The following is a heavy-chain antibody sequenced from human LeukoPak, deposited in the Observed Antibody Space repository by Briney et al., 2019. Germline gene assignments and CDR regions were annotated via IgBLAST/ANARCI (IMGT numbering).Heavy chain of an antibody. CDR1: GGSISSGGYY. D-gene: IGHD6-6*01. CDR3: ARGGIAAREYNWFDP. Sequence: PSQTLSLTCTVSGGSISSGGYYWSWIRQHPGKGLEWIGYIYYSGSTNYNPSLKSRVTISVDTSKNQFSLKLSSVTAADTAVYYCARGGIAAREYNWFDPWGQGTLVTVSS. CDR2: IYYSGST. V-gene: IGHV4-31*03. J-gene: IGHJ5*02.